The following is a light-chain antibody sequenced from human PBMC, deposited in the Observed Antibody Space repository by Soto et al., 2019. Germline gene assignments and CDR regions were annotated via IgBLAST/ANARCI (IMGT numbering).Light chain of an antibody. CDR3: QSYDSSLSGSV. CDR2: GNN. CDR1: SSNIGAGYG. Sequence: QSVLTQPPSVSGAPGQRVTISCTGSSSNIGAGYGVHWYQQLPGTAPKLLIYGNNNRPSGVPDRFSGSKSGTSAALAITGLQAEDEADYFCQSYDSSLSGSVFGGVTKLTVL. V-gene: IGLV1-40*01. J-gene: IGLJ3*02.